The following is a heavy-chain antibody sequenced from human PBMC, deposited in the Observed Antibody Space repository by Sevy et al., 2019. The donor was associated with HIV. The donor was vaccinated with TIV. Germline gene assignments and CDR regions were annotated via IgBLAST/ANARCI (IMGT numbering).Heavy chain of an antibody. Sequence: GSLRLSCDVFDYSISSDYYWGWIRQPPGKGLQWIGSIYHSGRTYYNPSLKSRVSISVDTSKNQFALKVTSLTAADTAVYYCARVLGYSSSGGWFDPWGQGTLVTVSS. CDR1: DYSISSDYY. V-gene: IGHV4-38-2*01. CDR2: IYHSGRT. CDR3: ARVLGYSSSGGWFDP. J-gene: IGHJ5*02. D-gene: IGHD6-13*01.